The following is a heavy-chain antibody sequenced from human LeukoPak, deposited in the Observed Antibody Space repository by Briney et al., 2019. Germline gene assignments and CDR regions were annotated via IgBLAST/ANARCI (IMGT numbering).Heavy chain of an antibody. V-gene: IGHV4-59*08. CDR3: ARGYSSGWYWGPRGMDV. J-gene: IGHJ6*02. CDR1: GGSISSYY. CDR2: IYYSGST. D-gene: IGHD6-19*01. Sequence: SETLSLTCTVSGGSISSYYWSWIRQPPGKGLEWIGYIYYSGSTNYNPSLKSRVTISVDTSKNQFSLKLSSVTAADTAVYYCARGYSSGWYWGPRGMDVWGQGTTVTVSS.